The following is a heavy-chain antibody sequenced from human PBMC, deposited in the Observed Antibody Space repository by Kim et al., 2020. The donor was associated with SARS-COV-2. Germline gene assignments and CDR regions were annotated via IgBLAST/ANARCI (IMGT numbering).Heavy chain of an antibody. CDR2: IDPSDSYT. Sequence: GASLQISCKGSGSSFTSYWISWVRQMPGKGLEWMGRIDPSDSYTNYSPSFQGHVTISADKSISTAYLQWSSPKASDTAMYYCASVPGYCSSTSCSRSYYYYGMDVWGQGTTVTVSS. CDR1: GSSFTSYW. CDR3: ASVPGYCSSTSCSRSYYYYGMDV. J-gene: IGHJ6*02. V-gene: IGHV5-10-1*01. D-gene: IGHD2-2*01.